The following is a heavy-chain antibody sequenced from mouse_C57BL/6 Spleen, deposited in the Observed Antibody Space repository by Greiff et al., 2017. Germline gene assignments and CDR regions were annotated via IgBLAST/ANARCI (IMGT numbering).Heavy chain of an antibody. CDR3: ATTVVATGYFDY. V-gene: IGHV5-4*01. CDR2: ISGGGSYT. D-gene: IGHD1-1*01. Sequence: EVQRVESGGGLVKPGGSLKLSCAASGFTFSRYALSWVRQTPEKRLAWVATISGGGSYTYYPDNVKGRFTISIDNAKNNLYLQMSRLKSEDSAMYYGATTVVATGYFDYWGQGTTLTVSS. CDR1: GFTFSRYA. J-gene: IGHJ2*01.